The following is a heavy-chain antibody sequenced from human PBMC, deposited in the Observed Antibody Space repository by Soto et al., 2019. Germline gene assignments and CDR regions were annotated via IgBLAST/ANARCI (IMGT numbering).Heavy chain of an antibody. J-gene: IGHJ6*02. D-gene: IGHD1-26*01. V-gene: IGHV3-13*05. Sequence: ESGGGSVQPGESLRLSCAASGFSFRDYDMHWVRQRKGKGLEWVSALGAARDPYYVGSVKGRFSVSRDNAQNSLFLQMNNLRVDDTAVYFCARAYLGRLPRRAVYYYAMDVWGRGTTVTVSS. CDR3: ARAYLGRLPRRAVYYYAMDV. CDR1: GFSFRDYD. CDR2: LGAARDP.